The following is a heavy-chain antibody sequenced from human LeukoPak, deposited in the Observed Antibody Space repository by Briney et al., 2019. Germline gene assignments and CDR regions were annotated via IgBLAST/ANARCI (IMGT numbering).Heavy chain of an antibody. CDR3: ARLGHYYDSSGSPL. V-gene: IGHV4-39*01. Sequence: SETLSLTCTVSGVSISSSGYYWGCIRQPPGKGLEWIGSIYYSGSTFYNPSLKSRATVSVDTSKNQLSLKLSSVTAADTAVYYCARLGHYYDSSGSPLWGQGTLVTVSS. CDR2: IYYSGST. CDR1: GVSISSSGYY. D-gene: IGHD3-22*01. J-gene: IGHJ4*02.